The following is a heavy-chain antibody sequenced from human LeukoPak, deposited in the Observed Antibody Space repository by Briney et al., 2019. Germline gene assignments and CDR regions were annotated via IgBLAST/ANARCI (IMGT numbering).Heavy chain of an antibody. V-gene: IGHV5-51*01. CDR3: ARQSAGRDGYKDY. CDR2: VYPGDSDT. Sequence: GESLKISCKGFGYSFTTYWIAWVRQMPGKGLEWMGFVYPGDSDTRYSPSFQGQVTISADKSINTAYLQWSSLKASDTAMYYCARQSAGRDGYKDYWGQGTLVTVSS. J-gene: IGHJ4*02. D-gene: IGHD5-24*01. CDR1: GYSFTTYW.